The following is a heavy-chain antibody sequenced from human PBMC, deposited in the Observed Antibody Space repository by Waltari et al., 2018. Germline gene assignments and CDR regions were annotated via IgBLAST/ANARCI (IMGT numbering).Heavy chain of an antibody. D-gene: IGHD2-15*01. CDR3: ARGRTHSGLFDS. J-gene: IGHJ4*02. Sequence: QVQLQESGPGLVRPSETLSLTCIVAGGSIKTEYWSWVRPPPGKGLEWIAHFSYGGSTHYNPSLRSRVTISDDVSNNQFSLILNSVTAADTAIYYCARGRTHSGLFDSWGQGILVTVSS. V-gene: IGHV4-59*12. CDR2: FSYGGST. CDR1: GGSIKTEY.